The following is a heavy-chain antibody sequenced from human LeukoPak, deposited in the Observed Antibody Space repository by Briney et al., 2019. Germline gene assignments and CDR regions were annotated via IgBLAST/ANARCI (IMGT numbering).Heavy chain of an antibody. Sequence: PPETLSLTCTVSGGSISSYYWSWLRQPPGKGLEWIGYIYYSGSTNYNPSLKSRVTISVDTSKNQFSLNLSSVTAADTAVYYCARGPPGKENAFDIWGQGTMVTVSS. CDR3: ARGPPGKENAFDI. V-gene: IGHV4-59*01. D-gene: IGHD2-2*01. J-gene: IGHJ3*02. CDR1: GGSISSYY. CDR2: IYYSGST.